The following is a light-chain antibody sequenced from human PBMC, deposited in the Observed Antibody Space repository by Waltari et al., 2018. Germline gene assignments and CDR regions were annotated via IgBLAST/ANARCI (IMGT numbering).Light chain of an antibody. V-gene: IGKV3-20*01. J-gene: IGKJ1*01. CDR1: ESVSRA. Sequence: IALTQSPGTLSLSVGERATVSCRASESVSRALAWYQHKPGQAPRLLIYGASTRATGIPDRFSGSGSGTDFSLTISRLEPDDFAVYYCQHYLRLPVTFGQGTTVEI. CDR3: QHYLRLPVT. CDR2: GAS.